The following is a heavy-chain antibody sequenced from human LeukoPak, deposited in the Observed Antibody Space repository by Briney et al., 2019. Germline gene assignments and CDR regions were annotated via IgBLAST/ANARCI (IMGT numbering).Heavy chain of an antibody. CDR1: GCTFSSYA. Sequence: PGASLRLSCADSGCTFSSYAMSWVRQAPGKGLEWVSAISGSGGSTYYADSVKGRFTISRDNSKNTLYLQMNSLRAEDTAVYYCAKDVVLMVYGGFDYWGQGTLVTVSS. CDR2: ISGSGGST. CDR3: AKDVVLMVYGGFDY. J-gene: IGHJ4*02. D-gene: IGHD2-8*01. V-gene: IGHV3-23*01.